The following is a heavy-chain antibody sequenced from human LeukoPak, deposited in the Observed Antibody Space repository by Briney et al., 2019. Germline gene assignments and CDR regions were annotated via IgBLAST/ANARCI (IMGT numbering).Heavy chain of an antibody. CDR2: IWYDGSNK. CDR3: ARQVETAHVCDY. Sequence: GGSLRLSCAASGFTFSSYGMHWVRQAPGKGLEWVAVIWYDGSNKYYADSVKGRFTISRGNAKNTLYLQMNSLRAEDTAVYYCARQVETAHVCDYWGQGTLVTVSS. D-gene: IGHD5-18*01. J-gene: IGHJ4*02. CDR1: GFTFSSYG. V-gene: IGHV3-33*01.